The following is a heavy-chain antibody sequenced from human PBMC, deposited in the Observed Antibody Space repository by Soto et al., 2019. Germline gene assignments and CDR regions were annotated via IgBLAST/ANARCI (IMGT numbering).Heavy chain of an antibody. V-gene: IGHV4-31*03. J-gene: IGHJ6*02. CDR1: GGSISSGGYY. Sequence: SETLSLTCTVSGGSISSGGYYWSWIRQHPGKGLEWIGYIYYSGSTYYNPSLKSRVTISVDTSKNQFSLKLSSVTAADTAVYYCARDRMGYYDSSGYPHYYGMEVWGQGTTVTVSS. CDR2: IYYSGST. D-gene: IGHD3-22*01. CDR3: ARDRMGYYDSSGYPHYYGMEV.